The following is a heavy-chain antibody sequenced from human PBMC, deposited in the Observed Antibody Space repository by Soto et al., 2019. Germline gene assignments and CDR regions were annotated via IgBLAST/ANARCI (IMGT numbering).Heavy chain of an antibody. CDR1: GFTFSSYS. J-gene: IGHJ6*02. CDR2: ISSSSSYI. Sequence: ESGGGLVKPGGSLRLSCAASGFTFSSYSMNWVRQAPGKGLEWVSSISSSSSYIYYADSVKGRFTISRDNAKNSLYLQMNSLRAEDTAVYYCARDWAFIVVGWGPEYYYYGMDVWGQGTTVTVSS. D-gene: IGHD2-21*01. CDR3: ARDWAFIVVGWGPEYYYYGMDV. V-gene: IGHV3-21*01.